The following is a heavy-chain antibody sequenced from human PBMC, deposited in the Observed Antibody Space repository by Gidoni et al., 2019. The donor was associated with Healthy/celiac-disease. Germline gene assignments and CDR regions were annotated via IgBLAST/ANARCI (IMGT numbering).Heavy chain of an antibody. CDR1: GFTFSSYA. J-gene: IGHJ6*02. D-gene: IGHD5-12*01. Sequence: QVQLVESGGGVVQPGRSLRLSCAASGFTFSSYAMHWVRQAPGKGLEWVAVISYDGSNKYYADSVKGRFTISRDNSKNTLYLQMNSLRAEDTAVYYCARDKAVEMATKVKDNGMDVWGQGTTVTVSS. V-gene: IGHV3-30-3*01. CDR3: ARDKAVEMATKVKDNGMDV. CDR2: ISYDGSNK.